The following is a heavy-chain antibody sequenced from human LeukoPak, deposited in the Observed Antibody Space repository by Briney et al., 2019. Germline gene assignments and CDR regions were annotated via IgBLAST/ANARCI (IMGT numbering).Heavy chain of an antibody. CDR3: ARNTTEVVTAKWFDP. Sequence: PSETLSLTCAVSGYSISSGDYWGWIRQPPGKGLEWIGSIYHSGSTHYNPSLKSRVTISVDTSKNQFSLKLSSVTAADTAVYYCARNTTEVVTAKWFDPGAREPWSPSPQ. CDR2: IYHSGST. V-gene: IGHV4-38-2*01. J-gene: IGHJ5*02. CDR1: GYSISSGDY. D-gene: IGHD2-21*02.